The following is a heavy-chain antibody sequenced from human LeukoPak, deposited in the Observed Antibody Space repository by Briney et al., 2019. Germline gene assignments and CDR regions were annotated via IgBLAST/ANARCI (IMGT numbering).Heavy chain of an antibody. CDR3: ARDRSSGWNFDY. CDR2: IIPIFGTA. Sequence: SVKVSCKASGGTFSSYAISWVRQAPGQGLEGMGRIIPIFGTANYAQKFQGRVTITTDESTSTDYMELSSLRSEDTAVYYCARDRSSGWNFDYWGQGTLVTVSS. J-gene: IGHJ4*02. CDR1: GGTFSSYA. D-gene: IGHD6-19*01. V-gene: IGHV1-69*05.